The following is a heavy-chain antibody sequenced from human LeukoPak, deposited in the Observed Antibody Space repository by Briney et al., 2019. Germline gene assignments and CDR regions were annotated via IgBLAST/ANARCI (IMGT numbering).Heavy chain of an antibody. V-gene: IGHV5-51*01. Sequence: GESLKISCKGSGYSYTSYWIGWVRQMPGKGLEWMGIIYPGDSDTRYSPSFQGQVTISADKSISTAYLQWSSLKASDTAMYYCARPRRYGGSYDAFDIWGQGTMVTVSS. CDR3: ARPRRYGGSYDAFDI. CDR2: IYPGDSDT. CDR1: GYSYTSYW. J-gene: IGHJ3*02. D-gene: IGHD4-23*01.